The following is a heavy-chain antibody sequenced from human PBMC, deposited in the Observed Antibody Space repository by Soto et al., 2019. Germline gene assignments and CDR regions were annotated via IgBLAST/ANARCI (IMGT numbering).Heavy chain of an antibody. Sequence: QVQLVQSGVEVEKPWASVKVSCKASGYSFAGYYIHWVRQAPGQRLEWMGWINPNSGATNFAQKFQGRDTMTRDTSISRDYMELRGLRSDDMAVFYCAGGQDCGTTNCYTRGDYFDYWGQGTLVTVS. CDR1: GYSFAGYY. D-gene: IGHD2-2*02. V-gene: IGHV1-2*02. CDR2: INPNSGAT. CDR3: AGGQDCGTTNCYTRGDYFDY. J-gene: IGHJ4*02.